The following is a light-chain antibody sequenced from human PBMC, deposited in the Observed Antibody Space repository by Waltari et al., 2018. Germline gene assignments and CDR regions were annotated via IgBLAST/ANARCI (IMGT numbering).Light chain of an antibody. V-gene: IGKV1-39*01. CDR2: GAS. Sequence: DIQMTQPPSPLSASVGDRVTITCRASQSISKYLNWYKQKPGKAPKLLIYGASSLQSGVPPRFSGSGSGTEFTLTISSLQPEDFATYSCQQSYTTPYTFGQGTKLEI. CDR1: QSISKY. J-gene: IGKJ2*01. CDR3: QQSYTTPYT.